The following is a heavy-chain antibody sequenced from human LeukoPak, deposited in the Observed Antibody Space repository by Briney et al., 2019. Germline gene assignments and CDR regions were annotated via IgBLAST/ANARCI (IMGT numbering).Heavy chain of an antibody. V-gene: IGHV3-48*01. Sequence: QPGGSLRLSCAASGFTFSSYSMNWVRRAPGKGLEWVSYISSSSSTIYYADSVKGRFTISRDNARNSLYLQMNSLRAEDTAVYYCAGDETAEYQLLLRYYYYYYMDVWGKGTTVTVSS. CDR3: AGDETAEYQLLLRYYYYYYMDV. CDR1: GFTFSSYS. CDR2: ISSSSSTI. D-gene: IGHD2-2*01. J-gene: IGHJ6*03.